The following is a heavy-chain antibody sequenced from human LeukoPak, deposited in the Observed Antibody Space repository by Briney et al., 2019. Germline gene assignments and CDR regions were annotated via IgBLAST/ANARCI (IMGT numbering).Heavy chain of an antibody. V-gene: IGHV3-48*03. D-gene: IGHD5-18*01. CDR3: ARDSGYSYGAFDP. CDR2: ISSSGRTM. CDR1: GFTFSSHH. Sequence: GGSLRLSCAASGFTFSSHHMNWVRQAPGKGLEWVSYISSSGRTMYYADSVKGRFTISRENAKNSLYLQMNSLRAEDTAVYYCARDSGYSYGAFDPWGQGTLVTVSS. J-gene: IGHJ5*02.